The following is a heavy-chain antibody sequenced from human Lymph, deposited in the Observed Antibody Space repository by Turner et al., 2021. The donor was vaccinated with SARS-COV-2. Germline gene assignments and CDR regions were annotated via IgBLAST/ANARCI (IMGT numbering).Heavy chain of an antibody. J-gene: IGHJ4*02. Sequence: QLQLQESGPGLVKPSETLSRTCTFPGGPISSSCDYWGWSRQPPGQGLGWIGSINYSGSTYYNPSLKSRVTISVDTAKNQFSLRMSCVTAADTAVYYCARNDRVVVQSFDYWGQGTLVTVSS. CDR1: GGPISSSCDY. D-gene: IGHD3-22*01. CDR2: INYSGST. CDR3: ARNDRVVVQSFDY. V-gene: IGHV4-39*01.